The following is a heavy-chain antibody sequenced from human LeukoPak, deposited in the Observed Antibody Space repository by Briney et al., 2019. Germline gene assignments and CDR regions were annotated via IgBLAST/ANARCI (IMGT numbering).Heavy chain of an antibody. CDR3: ARAKYYYDSSGYYGYYFDY. D-gene: IGHD3-22*01. J-gene: IGHJ4*02. CDR1: GYTFTVYY. CDR2: INPNSGGT. V-gene: IGHV1-2*02. Sequence: VASVTVSCKASGYTFTVYYMHWVRQAPGQGLEWMGWINPNSGGTNYAQKFQGRVTMTRDTSISTAYMELSRLRSDDTAVYYCARAKYYYDSSGYYGYYFDYWGQGTLVTVSS.